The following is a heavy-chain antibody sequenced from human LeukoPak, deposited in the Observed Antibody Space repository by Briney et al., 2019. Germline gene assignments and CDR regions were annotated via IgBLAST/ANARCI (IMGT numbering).Heavy chain of an antibody. D-gene: IGHD6-6*01. CDR3: AREDWQLDYYYYMAV. CDR1: GGSISSYY. V-gene: IGHV4-59*12. J-gene: IGHJ6*03. Sequence: SETLSLTCTVSGGSISSYYWSLIRQPPGKGLEWIGYIYYSGSTNYNPSLKSRVTISVDTSKNQFSLKLSSVTAADTAVYYCAREDWQLDYYYYMAVWGKGTTVTVSS. CDR2: IYYSGST.